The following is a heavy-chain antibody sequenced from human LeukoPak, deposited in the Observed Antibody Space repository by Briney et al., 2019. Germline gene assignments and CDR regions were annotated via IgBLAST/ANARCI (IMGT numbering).Heavy chain of an antibody. J-gene: IGHJ5*02. V-gene: IGHV4-39*07. CDR3: ARDHYYDGRGRFDP. CDR2: VYFDGGT. CDR1: GGSVTSGTYH. Sequence: SETLSLTCSVSGGSVTSGTYHWGWIRQPPGKGLEWIGSVYFDGGTHYNPSLQSRVTISVDTSKNQFSLRLSSVTAADTALYYSARDHYYDGRGRFDPWGQGTLVTVSS. D-gene: IGHD3-16*01.